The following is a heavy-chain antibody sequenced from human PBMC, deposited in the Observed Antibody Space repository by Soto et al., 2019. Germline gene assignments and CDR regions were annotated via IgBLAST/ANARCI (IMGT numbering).Heavy chain of an antibody. J-gene: IGHJ6*02. CDR3: ARDRGAYYYDSSGYYSPYYYYGMDV. CDR1: GGSISSYY. D-gene: IGHD3-22*01. CDR2: IYYSGST. Sequence: LSLTCTVSGGSISSYYWSWIRQPPGKGLEWIGYIYYSGSTNYNPSLKSRVTISVDTSKNQFSLKLSSVTAAGTAVYYCARDRGAYYYDSSGYYSPYYYYGMDVWGQGTTVTVSS. V-gene: IGHV4-59*01.